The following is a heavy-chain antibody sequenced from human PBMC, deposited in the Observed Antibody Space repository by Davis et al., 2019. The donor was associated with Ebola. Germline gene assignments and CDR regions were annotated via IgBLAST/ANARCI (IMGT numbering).Heavy chain of an antibody. V-gene: IGHV3-23*01. Sequence: GESLKISCAASGFTFSSYWMSWVRQAPGKGLEWVSAISGSGGSTYYADSVKGRFTISRDNSKNTLYLQMNSLRAEDTAVYYCAKDSYYYDSSGYSVWFDPWGQGTTVTVSS. J-gene: IGHJ5*01. CDR3: AKDSYYYDSSGYSVWFDP. CDR1: GFTFSSYW. D-gene: IGHD3-22*01. CDR2: ISGSGGST.